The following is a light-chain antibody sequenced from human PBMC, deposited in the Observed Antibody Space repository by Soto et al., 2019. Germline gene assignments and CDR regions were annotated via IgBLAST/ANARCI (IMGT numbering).Light chain of an antibody. Sequence: QSVLTQPASVSGSLGQSITISCTGTSSDIGGHNYVSWYQQHPGKAPKLLLYEVTTRPSGVSNRFSGSKSGNTASLTISGLHPEDEADYYCSSFTSSILYVFGSGTKVTVL. J-gene: IGLJ1*01. CDR1: SSDIGGHNY. CDR2: EVT. CDR3: SSFTSSILYV. V-gene: IGLV2-14*01.